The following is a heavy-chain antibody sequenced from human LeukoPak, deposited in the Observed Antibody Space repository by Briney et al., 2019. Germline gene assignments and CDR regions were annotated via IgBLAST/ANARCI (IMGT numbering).Heavy chain of an antibody. J-gene: IGHJ4*02. CDR3: ARDLPARSSSWSDY. CDR2: IKQDGSEK. Sequence: PGGSLRLSCAASGFTFSSYWMSWVRQAPGKGLEWVANIKQDGSEKYYVDSVKGRFTISRDNAKNSLYLQMNSLRAEDTAVYYCARDLPARSSSWSDYWGQGTLVTVSS. V-gene: IGHV3-7*01. CDR1: GFTFSSYW. D-gene: IGHD6-13*01.